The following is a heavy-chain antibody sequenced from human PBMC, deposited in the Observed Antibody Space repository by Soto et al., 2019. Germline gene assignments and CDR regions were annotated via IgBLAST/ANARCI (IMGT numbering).Heavy chain of an antibody. CDR1: GGSISSYY. CDR3: ARQWGYYDSSGYYLDY. J-gene: IGHJ4*02. CDR2: IYYSGST. Sequence: SETLSLTCTVSGGSISSYYWSWIRQPPGKGLEWIGYIYYSGSTNYNPSLKSRVTISVDTSKNQFSLKLSSVTAADTAVYYCARQWGYYDSSGYYLDYWGQGTLVTVSS. V-gene: IGHV4-59*08. D-gene: IGHD3-22*01.